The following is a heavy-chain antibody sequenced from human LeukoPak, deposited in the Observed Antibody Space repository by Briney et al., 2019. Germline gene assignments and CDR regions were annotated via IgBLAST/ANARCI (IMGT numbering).Heavy chain of an antibody. J-gene: IGHJ4*02. CDR2: INPSGGST. D-gene: IGHD6-6*01. Sequence: ASVKVSCTASGYTFTSYYMHWVRQAPGQGLEWMGIINPSGGSTSYAQKFQGRVTMTRDTSTSTVYMELSSLRSDDTAVYYCARTAARRFDYWGQGTLVTVSS. V-gene: IGHV1-46*01. CDR1: GYTFTSYY. CDR3: ARTAARRFDY.